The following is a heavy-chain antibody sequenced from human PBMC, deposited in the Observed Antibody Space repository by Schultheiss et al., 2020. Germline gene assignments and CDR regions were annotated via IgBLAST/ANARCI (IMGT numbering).Heavy chain of an antibody. CDR1: GFTFSSYA. CDR2: ISYDGSNK. V-gene: IGHV3-30*14. D-gene: IGHD4-11*01. Sequence: GGSLRLSCAASGFTFSSYAMHWVRQAPGKGLEWVAVISYDGSNKYYADSVKGRFTISRDNSKNTLYLQMNSLRDEDTAVYYCAPLNAVTTSSSYYYYGMDVWGKGTTVTVSS. J-gene: IGHJ6*04. CDR3: APLNAVTTSSSYYYYGMDV.